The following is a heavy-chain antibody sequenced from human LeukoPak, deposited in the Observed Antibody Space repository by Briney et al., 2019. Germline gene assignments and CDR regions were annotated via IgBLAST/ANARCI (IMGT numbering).Heavy chain of an antibody. V-gene: IGHV3-7*03. CDR2: IKQDGSEK. Sequence: PGGSLRLSCAASGFTFSSSWMSWVRQAPGKGLEWVANIKQDGSEKYYVDSVKGRFTISRDNAKNSLYLQMNSLRAEDTALYYCAKDIRSLLWFGIDYWGQGTLVTVSS. J-gene: IGHJ4*02. CDR3: AKDIRSLLWFGIDY. D-gene: IGHD3-10*01. CDR1: GFTFSSSW.